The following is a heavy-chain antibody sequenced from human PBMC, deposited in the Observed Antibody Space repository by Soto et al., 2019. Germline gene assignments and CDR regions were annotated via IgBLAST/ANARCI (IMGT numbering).Heavy chain of an antibody. J-gene: IGHJ5*02. Sequence: HPGGSLRLSCAASGFTFSSYEMNWVRQAPGKGLEWVSYISSSGSTIYYADSVKGRFTISRDNAKNSLYLQMNSLRAEDTAVYYCAREGSIAAAGNWFDPWGQGTLVTVSS. D-gene: IGHD6-13*01. CDR2: ISSSGSTI. CDR3: AREGSIAAAGNWFDP. V-gene: IGHV3-48*03. CDR1: GFTFSSYE.